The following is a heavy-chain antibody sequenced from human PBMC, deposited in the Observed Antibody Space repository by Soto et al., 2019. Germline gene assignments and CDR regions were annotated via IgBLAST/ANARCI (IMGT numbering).Heavy chain of an antibody. D-gene: IGHD3-22*01. CDR2: IKSKTDGGTA. CDR1: GFTFSNAW. CDR3: TTDSYSTIIVVRFDY. Sequence: LRLSCAASGFTFSNAWINWVRQAPGKGLEWVGRIKSKTDGGTADFAAPVKGRFAISRDDSKNTVYLQMNSLKTEDTAVYYCTTDSYSTIIVVRFDYWGHGTLVTVSS. J-gene: IGHJ4*01. V-gene: IGHV3-15*07.